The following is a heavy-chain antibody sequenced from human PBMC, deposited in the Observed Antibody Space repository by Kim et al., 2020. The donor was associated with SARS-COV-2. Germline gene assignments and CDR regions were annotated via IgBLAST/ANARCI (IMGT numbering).Heavy chain of an antibody. V-gene: IGHV3-30*18. J-gene: IGHJ4*02. D-gene: IGHD6-19*01. CDR2: ISYDGSNK. CDR1: GFTFSSYG. CDR3: AKEINSGWYRLPDY. Sequence: GGSLRLSCAASGFTFSSYGMHWVRQAPGKGLEWVAVISYDGSNKYYADSVKGRFTISRDNSKNTLYLQMNSLRAEDTAVYYCAKEINSGWYRLPDYWGQGTLVTVSS.